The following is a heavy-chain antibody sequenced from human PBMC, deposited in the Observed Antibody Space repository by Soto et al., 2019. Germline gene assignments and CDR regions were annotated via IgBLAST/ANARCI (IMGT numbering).Heavy chain of an antibody. CDR2: IYHSGST. Sequence: QLPLQESGSGLVKPSQTLSLTCAVSGGSISSGCYSWSWIRQPPGKGLEWIGYIYHSGSTYYNPSLKSRVTISVDRSKNQFCLKLGSVTAADTAVYYWARGMTTVTTLDYWGQGTLVTVSS. D-gene: IGHD4-4*01. CDR3: ARGMTTVTTLDY. CDR1: GGSISSGCYS. V-gene: IGHV4-30-2*01. J-gene: IGHJ4*02.